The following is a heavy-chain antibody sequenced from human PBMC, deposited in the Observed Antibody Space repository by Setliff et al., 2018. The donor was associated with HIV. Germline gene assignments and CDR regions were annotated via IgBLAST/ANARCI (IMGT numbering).Heavy chain of an antibody. CDR2: INHSGST. CDR3: ARTEDYSFGDAPFDY. V-gene: IGHV4-34*01. Sequence: AETLSLTCAVYGGSFSGYSWTWIRQPPGKGLEWIGEINHSGSTSYNPSLKSRVTMSVDTSKNQFSLKLSSVTAADTAVYYCARTEDYSFGDAPFDYWGHGTLVTVSS. D-gene: IGHD5-18*01. CDR1: GGSFSGYS. J-gene: IGHJ4*01.